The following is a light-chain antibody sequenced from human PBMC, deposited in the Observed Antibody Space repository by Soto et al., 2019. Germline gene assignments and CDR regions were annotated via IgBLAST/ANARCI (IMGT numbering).Light chain of an antibody. V-gene: IGKV1-5*03. CDR2: KAC. J-gene: IGKJ1*01. CDR1: QNVNNC. CDR3: QQYNSYWT. Sequence: DIQMTQSPSTLSASVGDRVTITCRASQNVNNCLAWYQQKPGKAPKLLIHKACNLESGVPSRFSGSGSGTVFSLTISSLQPDDFATYYCQQYNSYWTFGQGTKVEIK.